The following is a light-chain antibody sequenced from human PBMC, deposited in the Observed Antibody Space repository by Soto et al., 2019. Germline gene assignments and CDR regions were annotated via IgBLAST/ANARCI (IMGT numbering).Light chain of an antibody. CDR2: DVN. J-gene: IGLJ2*01. V-gene: IGLV2-11*01. CDR1: SSDVGGYNY. Sequence: QSALTQPRSVSGSPGQSVTSSCTGTSSDVGGYNYVSWYQQHPGKAPKLMIYDVNKRPSGVPERFSGSKSGNTASLTISGLQAEDEADYYCCSYAGSYPVVFGGGTKLTVL. CDR3: CSYAGSYPVV.